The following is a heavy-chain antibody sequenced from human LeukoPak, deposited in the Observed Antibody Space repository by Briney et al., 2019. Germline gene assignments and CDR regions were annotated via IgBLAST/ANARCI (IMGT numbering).Heavy chain of an antibody. Sequence: SETLSLTCTVSGGSISSYYWSWIRQPPGKGLEWIAHIFYSGSTNYNPSLKSRVTISVDTFNQFSPKLSSLTAADTAVYYCARRSRDSSAWLDAFDIWGQGTMVTVSS. J-gene: IGHJ3*02. V-gene: IGHV4-59*08. CDR2: IFYSGST. D-gene: IGHD6-19*01. CDR1: GGSISSYY. CDR3: ARRSRDSSAWLDAFDI.